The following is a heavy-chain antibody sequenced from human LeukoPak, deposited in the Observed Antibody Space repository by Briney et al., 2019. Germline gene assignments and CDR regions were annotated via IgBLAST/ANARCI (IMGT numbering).Heavy chain of an antibody. V-gene: IGHV4-31*03. CDR1: GSSISSGGYY. CDR2: IYYSGST. CDR3: ARGAHDSSGYYHFDY. D-gene: IGHD3-22*01. Sequence: RTSETLSLTCTVSGSSISSGGYYWSWIRQHPGKGLEWIGYIYYSGSTYYNPSLKSRVTISVDTSKNQFSLKLSSVTAADTAVYYCARGAHDSSGYYHFDYWGQGTLVTVPS. J-gene: IGHJ4*02.